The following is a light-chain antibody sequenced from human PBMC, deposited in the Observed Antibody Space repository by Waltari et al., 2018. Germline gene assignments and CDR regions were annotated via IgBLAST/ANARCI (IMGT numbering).Light chain of an antibody. CDR1: SRDVGGYYY. CDR3: CSYAGGYTSVV. Sequence: QSALTQPRSVSGSPGQSVTISCTGTSRDVGGYYYVPWFQRHPGKATKLTIFNVYQQHPGKAPKLMIFDVNKRPSGVLDRFSGSKSGNTASLTISGLQAEDEADYYCCSYAGGYTSVVFGGGTKLTVL. CDR2: DVN. J-gene: IGLJ2*01. V-gene: IGLV2-11*01.